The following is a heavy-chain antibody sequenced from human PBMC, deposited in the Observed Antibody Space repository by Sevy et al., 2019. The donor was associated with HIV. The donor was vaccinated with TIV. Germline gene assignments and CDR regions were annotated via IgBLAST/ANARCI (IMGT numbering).Heavy chain of an antibody. D-gene: IGHD1-1*01. CDR3: AKTRNPWDFWTYYFDY. CDR1: GFTFDDYT. J-gene: IGHJ4*02. Sequence: GGSLRLSCAAYGFTFDDYTMHWVRQAPGKGLEWVSLISWDGGSKYYADSVKGRFTISRDNSKNSLYLQMNSLRTEDTALYYCAKTRNPWDFWTYYFDYWGQGTLVTVSS. CDR2: ISWDGGSK. V-gene: IGHV3-43*01.